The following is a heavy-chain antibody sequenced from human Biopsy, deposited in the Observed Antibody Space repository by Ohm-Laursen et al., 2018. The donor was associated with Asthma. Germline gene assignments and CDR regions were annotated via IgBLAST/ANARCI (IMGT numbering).Heavy chain of an antibody. CDR3: ARWGSFGFDY. D-gene: IGHD7-27*01. J-gene: IGHJ4*02. CDR2: INYSGST. Sequence: SQTLSLTCTVSGGSPSSGPYYWSWVRQHPGKGLEWIGYINYSGSTYYNPSLKSRVTISVDTSKNQFSLNLSSVTAADTAVYYCARWGSFGFDYWGQGTLVTVSS. V-gene: IGHV4-31*03. CDR1: GGSPSSGPYY.